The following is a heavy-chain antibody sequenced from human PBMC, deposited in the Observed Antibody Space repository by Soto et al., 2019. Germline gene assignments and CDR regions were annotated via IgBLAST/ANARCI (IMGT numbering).Heavy chain of an antibody. CDR2: IYYRGNA. J-gene: IGHJ4*02. Sequence: QLQLQESGPGLVKPSETLSLTCSVSDDSINSDKYYWGWIRQPPGKALEGKGSIYYRGNAYYNPSLQTRVTISLDKSKSQFSLKLNSVTAADSAVYFCARLEGLATISYYFDFWGPGALVTVSS. CDR3: ARLEGLATISYYFDF. CDR1: DDSINSDKYY. V-gene: IGHV4-39*01. D-gene: IGHD3-9*01.